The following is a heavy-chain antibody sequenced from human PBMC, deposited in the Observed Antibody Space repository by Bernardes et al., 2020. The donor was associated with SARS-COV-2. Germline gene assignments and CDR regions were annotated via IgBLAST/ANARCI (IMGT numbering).Heavy chain of an antibody. CDR1: GYTFSDYY. J-gene: IGHJ4*02. CDR2: ISPKSGAT. D-gene: IGHD2-21*01. CDR3: ARTFYYDRGGDSLFDL. V-gene: IGHV1-2*02. Sequence: ASVKVSCTASGYTFSDYYTHWLRQAPGQGLEWMGWISPKSGATNHAQKFQGRVTMTRDTSISTDYMELSSLRSDDTAVYYCARTFYYDRGGDSLFDLWGQGTLVTVSS.